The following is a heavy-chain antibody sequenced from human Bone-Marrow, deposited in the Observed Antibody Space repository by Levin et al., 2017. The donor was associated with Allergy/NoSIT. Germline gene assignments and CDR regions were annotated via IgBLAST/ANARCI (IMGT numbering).Heavy chain of an antibody. CDR3: AKVLRAVASNPFDS. CDR1: GFIFNNYA. D-gene: IGHD6-19*01. J-gene: IGHJ4*02. Sequence: PGGSLRLSCAASGFIFNNYAMTWVRQAPGKGLEWVSSISISGDNAYYADSVRGRFTISRDNSRNTLYLQMNSLRAEDTAVYYCAKVLRAVASNPFDSWGQGTLVTVSS. CDR2: ISISGDNA. V-gene: IGHV3-23*01.